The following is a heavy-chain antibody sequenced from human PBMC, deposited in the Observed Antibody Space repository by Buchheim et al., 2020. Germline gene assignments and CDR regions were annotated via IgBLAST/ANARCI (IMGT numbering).Heavy chain of an antibody. D-gene: IGHD3-16*01. CDR1: GGSFSGYY. J-gene: IGHJ5*02. CDR2: INHSGST. Sequence: QVQLQQWGAGLLKPSETLSLTCAVYGGSFSGYYWSWIRQPPGKGLEWIGEINHSGSTNYNPSLKSRVTISVDTSKNQFSLKVTAVAAAEPAGYYWAGRRGIIQENWFDPWGQGTL. V-gene: IGHV4-34*01. CDR3: AGRRGIIQENWFDP.